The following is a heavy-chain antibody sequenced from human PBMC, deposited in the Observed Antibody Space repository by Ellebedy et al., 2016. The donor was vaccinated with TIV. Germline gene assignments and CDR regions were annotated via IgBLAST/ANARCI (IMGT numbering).Heavy chain of an antibody. D-gene: IGHD3-10*01. CDR1: GFTFSDYD. Sequence: GESLKISCAASGFTFSDYDMSWVRQAPGKGPEWVSAITNSGAGTYYGNSVKGRFTISRDNSKNTVYLQMNSLRAEDTVLYYCRAYGSGSRRAFEHWGQGTLVTVSS. J-gene: IGHJ4*02. V-gene: IGHV3-23*01. CDR3: RAYGSGSRRAFEH. CDR2: ITNSGAGT.